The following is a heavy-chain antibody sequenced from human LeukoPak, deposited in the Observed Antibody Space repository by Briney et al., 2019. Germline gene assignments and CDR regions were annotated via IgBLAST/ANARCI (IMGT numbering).Heavy chain of an antibody. V-gene: IGHV1-46*01. Sequence: ASVKVSCKASGYTFTSYYMHWVRQAPGQGLEWMGIINPSGGSTNYAQKFQGRVALTRDTSTSTVYVELSSLRSEDTAVYYCARRSVRLGIAYWGQGTLVTVSS. D-gene: IGHD7-27*01. CDR1: GYTFTSYY. J-gene: IGHJ4*02. CDR2: INPSGGST. CDR3: ARRSVRLGIAY.